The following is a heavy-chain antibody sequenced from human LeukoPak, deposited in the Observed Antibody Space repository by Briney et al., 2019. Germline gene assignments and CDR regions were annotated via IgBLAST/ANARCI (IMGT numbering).Heavy chain of an antibody. J-gene: IGHJ3*02. D-gene: IGHD5-12*01. CDR2: IWYDGSTK. CDR3: ARDVDLNAFDI. V-gene: IGHV3-33*08. Sequence: GGSLRLSCAASGFTFSSSAMSWVRQAPGKGLVWVAVIWYDGSTKYYAYSVKGLFTMARDYSKNTLYLQRNSLRAEDTAVYYGARDVDLNAFDIWGQGTMVTVSS. CDR1: GFTFSSSA.